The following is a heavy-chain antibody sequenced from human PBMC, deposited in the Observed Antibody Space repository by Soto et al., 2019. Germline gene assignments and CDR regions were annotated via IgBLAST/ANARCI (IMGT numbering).Heavy chain of an antibody. CDR1: GFTFSSYG. J-gene: IGHJ6*02. V-gene: IGHV3-30*18. D-gene: IGHD3-9*01. Sequence: QVQLVESGGGVVQPGRSLRLSCAASGFTFSSYGMHWVRQAPGKGLEWVAVISYDGSNKYYADSVKGRFTISRDNSKNTLYLQMNRLRAEDTAVYYCAKDPSLRDILTGYRYYYYYYGMDVWGQGTTVTVSS. CDR2: ISYDGSNK. CDR3: AKDPSLRDILTGYRYYYYYYGMDV.